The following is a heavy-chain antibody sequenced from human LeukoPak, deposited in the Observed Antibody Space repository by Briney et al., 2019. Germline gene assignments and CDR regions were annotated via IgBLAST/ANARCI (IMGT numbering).Heavy chain of an antibody. D-gene: IGHD6-13*01. Sequence: GGSLILSCAASGFTFSSFAMNWVRQAPGKGLEWVSTISGSGGSTYYADSVKGRFTISRDNSKNTLYLQMNSLRAEDTAVYFCAKEGIAATGTYWGQGTMVTVSS. V-gene: IGHV3-23*01. CDR2: ISGSGGST. CDR1: GFTFSSFA. CDR3: AKEGIAATGTY. J-gene: IGHJ4*02.